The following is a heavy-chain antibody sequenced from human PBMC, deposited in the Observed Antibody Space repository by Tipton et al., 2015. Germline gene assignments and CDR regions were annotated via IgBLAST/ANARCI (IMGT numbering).Heavy chain of an antibody. Sequence: QLVQSGAEVKKPGSSVKVSCKASGGTFSSSVISWVRQAPGQGLEWMGGMNPNSGNTGYAQKFQGRVTMTRNTSISTAYMELSSLRSEDTAVYYCARVPYPTNFDYWGQGTLVTVSS. J-gene: IGHJ4*02. D-gene: IGHD3-16*01. CDR3: ARVPYPTNFDY. CDR2: MNPNSGNT. CDR1: GGTFSSSV. V-gene: IGHV1-8*02.